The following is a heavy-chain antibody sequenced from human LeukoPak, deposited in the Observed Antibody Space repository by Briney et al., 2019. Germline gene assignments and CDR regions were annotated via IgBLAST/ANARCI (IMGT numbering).Heavy chain of an antibody. V-gene: IGHV3-73*01. Sequence: GGSLRLSCAAPGFTFSGSAMHWVRQASGKGLEWVGRIRSKANSYATAYAALVKGRFTISRDDSKNTAYLQMNSLKTEDTAVYYCWHYYYMDVWGKGTTVTVSS. CDR3: WHYYYMDV. J-gene: IGHJ6*03. CDR2: IRSKANSYAT. CDR1: GFTFSGSA.